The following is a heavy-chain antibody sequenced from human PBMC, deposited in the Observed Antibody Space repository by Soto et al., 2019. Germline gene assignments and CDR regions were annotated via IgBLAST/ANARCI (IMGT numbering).Heavy chain of an antibody. Sequence: SRRHCCAACGFTLRSYAMHWARQAPCRWLEWVAVISYDGSYKSYEDSAKGRFTISRDNYKNTLHLPMDSLRAEDTDVYYCAKNFIPLSPDLYFDSWGQGTLVTVS. V-gene: IGHV3-30*18. J-gene: IGHJ4*02. CDR2: ISYDGSYK. CDR3: AKNFIPLSPDLYFDS. D-gene: IGHD3-16*01. CDR1: GFTLRSYA.